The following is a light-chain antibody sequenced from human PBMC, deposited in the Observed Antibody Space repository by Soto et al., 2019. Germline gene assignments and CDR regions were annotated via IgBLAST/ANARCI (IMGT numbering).Light chain of an antibody. CDR1: SSNIGSNF. V-gene: IGLV1-51*01. CDR2: DDS. CDR3: GSWDNSLSVVV. Sequence: QSVLTEPPSVSAAPGQTVSMSCSGGSSNIGSNFVAWYQQLPGKAPKLLIYDDSKRPYGIPGRFSASKSGTSATLGITDLQTGDEGDYFCGSWDNSLSVVVFGGGTQLTVL. J-gene: IGLJ7*01.